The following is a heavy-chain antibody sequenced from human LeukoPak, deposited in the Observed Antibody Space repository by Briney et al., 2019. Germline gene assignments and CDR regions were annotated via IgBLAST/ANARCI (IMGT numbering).Heavy chain of an antibody. CDR1: GDSISSYY. CDR2: IYYSGST. Sequence: SETLSLTCTVSGDSISSYYWSWIRQPPGKGLEWIGYIYYSGSTKYNPSLKSRVTISVYTSKNQFSLKLNSVTAADTAVYYCARGGAGNCGGACYFNWFDPWGQGTLVTVSS. CDR3: ARGGAGNCGGACYFNWFDP. V-gene: IGHV4-59*01. J-gene: IGHJ5*02. D-gene: IGHD2-21*02.